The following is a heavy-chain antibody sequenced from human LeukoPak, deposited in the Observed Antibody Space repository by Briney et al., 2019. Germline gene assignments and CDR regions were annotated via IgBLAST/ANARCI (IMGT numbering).Heavy chain of an antibody. V-gene: IGHV4-39*01. J-gene: IGHJ4*02. CDR1: GGSISSSSYY. CDR2: IYYSGST. Sequence: PSGTLSLTCTVSGGSISSSSYYWGWIRQPPGKGLEWIGSIYYSGSTYYNPSLKSRVTISVDTSKNQFSLKLSSVTAADTAVYYCARRRPSHYIDYWGQGTLVTVSS. CDR3: ARRRPSHYIDY.